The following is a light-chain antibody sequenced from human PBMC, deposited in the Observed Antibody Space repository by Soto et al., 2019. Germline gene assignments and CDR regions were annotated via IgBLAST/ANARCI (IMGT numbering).Light chain of an antibody. CDR1: TDDVGGQNY. CDR3: CSHAGNNNYV. J-gene: IGLJ1*01. CDR2: AVS. Sequence: QSALTRLPSASGFPGQSVAISDPGTTDDVGGQNYVSWYQQHPGKAPKLIIYAVSNRPSGVPDRFSGSKSGNTASLTISGLRAEDEADYYCCSHAGNNNYVFGTGTKLTVL. V-gene: IGLV2-8*01.